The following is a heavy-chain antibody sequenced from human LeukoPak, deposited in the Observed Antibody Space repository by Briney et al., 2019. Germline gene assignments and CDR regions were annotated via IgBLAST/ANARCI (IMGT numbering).Heavy chain of an antibody. V-gene: IGHV4-38-2*02. CDR2: IYYSGST. Sequence: SETLSLTCTVSGFSISSGYYWGWIRQPPGKGLEWIGSIYYSGSTYYNPSLKSRVAISVDTSKNQFSLKLSSVTAADTAVYYCARPNYYDSSGYYDWGQGTLVTVSS. J-gene: IGHJ4*02. CDR3: ARPNYYDSSGYYD. CDR1: GFSISSGYY. D-gene: IGHD3-22*01.